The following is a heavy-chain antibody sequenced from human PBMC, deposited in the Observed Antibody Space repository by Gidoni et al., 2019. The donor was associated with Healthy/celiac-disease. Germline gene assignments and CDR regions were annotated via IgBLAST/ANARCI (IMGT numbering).Heavy chain of an antibody. Sequence: EVQLVPSGAEVKKPGESLKISCKGSGYSFTSYWIGWVRQMPGKGLEWMGIIYPGDSDTRYSPSCQGQVTISADKSISTAYLQWSSLKASDTAMYYCARHSYSGGIAAAGKGYYMDVWGKGTTVTVSS. V-gene: IGHV5-51*01. D-gene: IGHD6-13*01. CDR3: ARHSYSGGIAAAGKGYYMDV. CDR2: IYPGDSDT. CDR1: GYSFTSYW. J-gene: IGHJ6*03.